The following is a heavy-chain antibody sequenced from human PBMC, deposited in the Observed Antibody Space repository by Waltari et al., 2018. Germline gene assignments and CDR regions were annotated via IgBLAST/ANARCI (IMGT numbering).Heavy chain of an antibody. J-gene: IGHJ6*03. V-gene: IGHV3-30*02. CDR3: AKVGRFGYSYGYYYYYYMDV. Sequence: QVQLVESGGGVVQPGGSLRLSCAASGFTFSSYGMHWVRQAPGKGLEWVAFIRDVGSNKYYADSVKGRFTISRDNSKNTLYLQMNSLRAEDTAVYYCAKVGRFGYSYGYYYYYYMDVWGKGTTVTVSS. CDR1: GFTFSSYG. CDR2: IRDVGSNK. D-gene: IGHD5-18*01.